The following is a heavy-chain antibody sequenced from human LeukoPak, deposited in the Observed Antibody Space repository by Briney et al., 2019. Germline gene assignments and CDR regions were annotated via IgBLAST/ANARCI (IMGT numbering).Heavy chain of an antibody. D-gene: IGHD3-22*01. CDR3: AKGLIARNWFDP. CDR1: GFTFSSYG. CDR2: ISYDGSNK. J-gene: IGHJ5*02. Sequence: GGSLRLSCAASGFTFSSYGMHWVRQAPGKGLEWVAVISYDGSNKYYADSVKGRFTISRDNSKNTLYLQMNSLRAEDTAVYYCAKGLIARNWFDPWGQGTLVTVSS. V-gene: IGHV3-30*18.